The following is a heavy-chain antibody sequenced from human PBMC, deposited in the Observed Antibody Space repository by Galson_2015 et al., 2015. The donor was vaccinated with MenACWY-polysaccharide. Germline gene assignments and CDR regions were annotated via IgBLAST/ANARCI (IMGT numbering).Heavy chain of an antibody. CDR3: AHRLGVDSNFDY. V-gene: IGHV2-5*02. CDR1: GFSLPGSGVG. D-gene: IGHD3-10*01. Sequence: PALVNPTQPLTLPCTFSGFSLPGSGVGVGWIRQPPGKALEWLALLYWDDDKRYSPSLKSRLTITKDTSKNHAVLTMTNMDPVDTATYFCAHRLGVDSNFDYWGQGALVTVSS. CDR2: LYWDDDK. J-gene: IGHJ4*02.